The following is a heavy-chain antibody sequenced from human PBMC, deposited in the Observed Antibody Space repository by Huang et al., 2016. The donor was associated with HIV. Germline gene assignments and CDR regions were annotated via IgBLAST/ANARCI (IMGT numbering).Heavy chain of an antibody. D-gene: IGHD4-17*01. CDR1: GFPFIDFV. CDR2: IRGSGHST. V-gene: IGHV3-23*01. J-gene: IGHJ4*02. CDR3: AKDPSSPYGDSYFEQ. Sequence: EVQLLESGGGLVQPGGSLRLSCAASGFPFIDFVMSWVRQAPGKGLEWVSAIRGSGHSTYYADSVKGRFTISRDNSKNTLYLQMNKLRVEDTAVYFCAKDPSSPYGDSYFEQWGQGTLVTVSP.